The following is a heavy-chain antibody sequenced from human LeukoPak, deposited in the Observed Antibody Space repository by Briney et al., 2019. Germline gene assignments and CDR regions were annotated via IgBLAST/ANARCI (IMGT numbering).Heavy chain of an antibody. CDR1: GGSFSGYY. CDR3: ARLRSFRTY. CDR2: INHSGST. V-gene: IGHV4-34*01. J-gene: IGHJ4*02. D-gene: IGHD4-17*01. Sequence: SETLSLTCAVYGGSFSGYYWSWIRQPPGKGLEWIGEINHSGSTNYNPSLKSRVTISVDTSKNQFSLKLSSVTAADTAVYYCARLRSFRTYWGQGTLVTVSS.